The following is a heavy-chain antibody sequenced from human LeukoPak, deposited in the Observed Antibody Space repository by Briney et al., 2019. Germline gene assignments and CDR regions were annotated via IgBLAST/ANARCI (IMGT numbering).Heavy chain of an antibody. D-gene: IGHD3-22*01. CDR3: AKLERYDSSGLDY. Sequence: GGSLRLSCAASGFTFSDYYMSWIRQAPGKGREWEPAINGSGRNTSYADSVKGRFTISRDNSKNKLYLQMNSLRAEDTAVYYCAKLERYDSSGLDYWGRGTLVTVS. J-gene: IGHJ4*02. CDR2: INGSGRNT. V-gene: IGHV3-23*01. CDR1: GFTFSDYY.